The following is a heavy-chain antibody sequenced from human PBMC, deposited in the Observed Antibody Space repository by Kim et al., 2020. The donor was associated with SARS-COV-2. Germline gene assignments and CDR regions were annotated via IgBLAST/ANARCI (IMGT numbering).Heavy chain of an antibody. CDR2: ISAYNGNT. Sequence: ASVKVSCKASGYTFTSYGISWVRQAPGQGLAWMGWISAYNGNTNYAQKLQGRVTMTTDTSTSTAYMELRSLRSDDTAVYYCASDIYGDSLLFFDYWGQGTLVTVSS. J-gene: IGHJ4*02. CDR1: GYTFTSYG. CDR3: ASDIYGDSLLFFDY. D-gene: IGHD4-17*01. V-gene: IGHV1-18*01.